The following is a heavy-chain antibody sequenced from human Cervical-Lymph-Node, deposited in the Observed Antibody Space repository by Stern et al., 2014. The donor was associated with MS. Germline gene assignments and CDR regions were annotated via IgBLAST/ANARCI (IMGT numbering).Heavy chain of an antibody. CDR1: GFTFSRYG. D-gene: IGHD3-3*01. J-gene: IGHJ4*02. CDR2: ISSNGGST. V-gene: IGHV3-64D*06. Sequence: EVQLEESGGGLVQPGGSLRLSCSASGFTFSRYGMHWVRQAPGKGLEYVSAISSNGGSTYYADSVKGRFAISRDNSKNTLYLQMSSLRAEDTAVYYCVRVGIFGAFDYWGQGTLVTVSS. CDR3: VRVGIFGAFDY.